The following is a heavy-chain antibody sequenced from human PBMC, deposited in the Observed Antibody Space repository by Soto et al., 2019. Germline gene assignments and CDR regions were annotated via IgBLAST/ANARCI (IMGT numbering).Heavy chain of an antibody. CDR2: MNPNSGNT. V-gene: IGHV1-8*01. D-gene: IGHD3-9*01. J-gene: IGHJ3*02. Sequence: GASVKVSCXASGYTFTSYDINWVRQATGQGLEWMGWMNPNSGNTGYAQKFQGRVTMTRNTSISTAYMELSSLRSEDTAVYYCARGEYYDILTGYEGAFDIWGQGTMVTVSS. CDR1: GYTFTSYD. CDR3: ARGEYYDILTGYEGAFDI.